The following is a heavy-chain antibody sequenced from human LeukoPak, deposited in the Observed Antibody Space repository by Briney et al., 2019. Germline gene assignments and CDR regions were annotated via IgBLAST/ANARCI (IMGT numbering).Heavy chain of an antibody. D-gene: IGHD2-21*01. CDR1: GYFFTTYF. Sequence: GASVKVSCKASGYFFTTYFIHWVRQAPGQGLQWMGLINPSGGRTTYAQKFQGRVTMTRDTSTNTVYMELSSLKSQDTAVYYCARKAPYCFGDCYRYWGQGTLVTVSS. CDR3: ARKAPYCFGDCYRY. CDR2: INPSGGRT. V-gene: IGHV1-46*01. J-gene: IGHJ4*02.